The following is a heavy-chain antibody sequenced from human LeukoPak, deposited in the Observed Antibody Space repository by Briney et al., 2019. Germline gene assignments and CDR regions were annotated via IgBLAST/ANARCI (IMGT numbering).Heavy chain of an antibody. V-gene: IGHV4-34*01. CDR2: INHSGST. D-gene: IGHD6-6*01. CDR1: GGSFSGYY. Sequence: SETLSLTCAVYGGSFSGYYWSWIRQPPGKGLEWIGEINHSGSTNYNPSLKSRVTISVDTSKNQFSLKLSSVTAADTAVYYCAREEYSSSVDYWGQGALVTVSS. CDR3: AREEYSSSVDY. J-gene: IGHJ4*02.